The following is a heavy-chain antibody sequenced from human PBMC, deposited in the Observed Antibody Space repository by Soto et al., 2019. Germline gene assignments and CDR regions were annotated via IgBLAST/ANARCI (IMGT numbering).Heavy chain of an antibody. D-gene: IGHD3-22*01. V-gene: IGHV4-61*01. CDR1: GGSVSSGSYY. Sequence: QVQLQESGPGLVKPSETLSLTCTVSGGSVSSGSYYWSWIRQPPGKGLEWIGYIYYSGSTNYNPSLKSRVTISVDTSKNQFSLKLSSVTATDTAVYYCAREDYYDSSDRGQGTLVTVSS. CDR3: AREDYYDSSD. J-gene: IGHJ1*01. CDR2: IYYSGST.